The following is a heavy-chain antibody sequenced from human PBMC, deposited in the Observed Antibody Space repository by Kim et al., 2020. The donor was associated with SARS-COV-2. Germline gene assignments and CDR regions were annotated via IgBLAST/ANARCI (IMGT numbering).Heavy chain of an antibody. CDR3: ARTGDWYYFDY. J-gene: IGHJ4*02. CDR2: A. Sequence: ATYAQKFQGRITITADKSPSTAYMERSSLRSEDTAVYYCARTGDWYYFDYWGQGTLVTVSS. D-gene: IGHD2-21*02. V-gene: IGHV1-69*02.